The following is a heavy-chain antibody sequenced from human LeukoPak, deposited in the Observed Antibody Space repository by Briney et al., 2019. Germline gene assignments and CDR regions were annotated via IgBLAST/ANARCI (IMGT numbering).Heavy chain of an antibody. D-gene: IGHD3-16*02. CDR1: GYTLTGHY. CDR3: ARVEITFGGVIVIFDY. J-gene: IGHJ4*02. V-gene: IGHV1-2*02. CDR2: INPNSGGT. Sequence: ASVKVSCKASGYTLTGHYMHWVRQAPGQGLEWMGWINPNSGGTNYAQKFQGRVTMTRDTSISTAYMELSRLRSDDTAVYYCARVEITFGGVIVIFDYWGQGTLVTVSS.